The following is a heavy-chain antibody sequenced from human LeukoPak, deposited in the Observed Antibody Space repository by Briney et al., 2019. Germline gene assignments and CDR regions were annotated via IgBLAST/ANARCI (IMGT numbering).Heavy chain of an antibody. CDR2: INPNSGGT. J-gene: IGHJ5*02. Sequence: ASVKVSCKASGYTFTGYYMHWVRQAPGQGLEWMGWINPNSGGTNYAQKFQGRVTITRNASISTAYMELSSLRSEDTAVYYCARGPPVLLWFGEPLPFDPWGQGTLVTVSS. CDR3: ARGPPVLLWFGEPLPFDP. CDR1: GYTFTGYY. D-gene: IGHD3-10*01. V-gene: IGHV1-2*02.